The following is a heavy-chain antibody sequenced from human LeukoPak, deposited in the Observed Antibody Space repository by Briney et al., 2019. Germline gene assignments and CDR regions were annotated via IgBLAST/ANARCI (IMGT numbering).Heavy chain of an antibody. Sequence: GPLRLSCSNSGFTSSRYAMHWVSQDPATGLAYLSGINDNGGRTHYGDSVKGRVSISRDNSKNTLHLQMSTLRAEDTALYYCVKDVGGSYAFDYWGQGILVTVAS. CDR3: VKDVGGSYAFDY. CDR1: GFTSSRYA. CDR2: INDNGGRT. V-gene: IGHV3-64D*09. J-gene: IGHJ4*02. D-gene: IGHD1-26*01.